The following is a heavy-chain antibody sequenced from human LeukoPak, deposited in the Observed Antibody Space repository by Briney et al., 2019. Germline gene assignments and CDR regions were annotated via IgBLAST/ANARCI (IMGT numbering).Heavy chain of an antibody. V-gene: IGHV3-9*01. CDR1: GFTFDDYA. D-gene: IGHD3-10*02. CDR3: ARDRMLGGSGAFDI. J-gene: IGHJ3*02. CDR2: ISWNSGSI. Sequence: GGSLRLSCAASGFTFDDYAMHWVRQAPGKGLEWVSGISWNSGSIGYADSVKGRFTISRDNSKNTLYLQMNSLRAEDTAVYYCARDRMLGGSGAFDIWGQGTMVTVSS.